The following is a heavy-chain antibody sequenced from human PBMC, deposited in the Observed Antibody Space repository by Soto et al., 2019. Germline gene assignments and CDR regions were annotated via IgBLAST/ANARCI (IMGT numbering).Heavy chain of an antibody. V-gene: IGHV3-30-3*01. D-gene: IGHD5-18*01. Sequence: QVQLVESGGGVVQPGRSLRLSCAASGFTFSRYSLYWVRQAPGEGLEWISVISNDGSKTDYADSVKGRFTVSRDNSKNTLYLQMNSLRAEDTTVYYCARETDWIPDYWGPGTLVTVSS. CDR2: ISNDGSKT. J-gene: IGHJ4*02. CDR3: ARETDWIPDY. CDR1: GFTFSRYS.